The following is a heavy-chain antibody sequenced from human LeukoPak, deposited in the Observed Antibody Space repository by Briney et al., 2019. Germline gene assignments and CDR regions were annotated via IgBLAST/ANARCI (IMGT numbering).Heavy chain of an antibody. CDR3: AKNVNGQPGKHRSEYYFDY. D-gene: IGHD2-8*01. CDR2: ISGSGGST. J-gene: IGHJ4*02. V-gene: IGHV3-23*01. CDR1: GFTFDDYA. Sequence: GRSLRLSCAASGFTFDDYAMHWVRQAPGKGLEWVSAISGSGGSTYYADSVKGRFTISRDNSKNTLYLQMNSLRAEDTAVYYCAKNVNGQPGKHRSEYYFDYWGQGTLVTVSS.